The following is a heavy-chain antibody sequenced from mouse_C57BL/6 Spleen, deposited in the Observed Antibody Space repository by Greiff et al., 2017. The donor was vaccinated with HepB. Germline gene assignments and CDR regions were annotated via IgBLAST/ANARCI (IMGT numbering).Heavy chain of an antibody. CDR2: IDPSDSYT. CDR3: ARGEAAQATYYFDD. J-gene: IGHJ2*01. D-gene: IGHD3-2*02. CDR1: GYTFTSYW. V-gene: IGHV1-69*01. Sequence: VQLQQPGAELVMPGASVKLSCKASGYTFTSYWMHWVKQRPGQGLEWIGEIDPSDSYTNYNQKFKGKSTLTVDKSSSTAYRQLSSLTSEDSAVYYCARGEAAQATYYFDDWGQGTTLTVSS.